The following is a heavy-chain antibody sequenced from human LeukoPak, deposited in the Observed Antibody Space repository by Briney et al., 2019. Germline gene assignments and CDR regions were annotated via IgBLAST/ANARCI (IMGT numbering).Heavy chain of an antibody. Sequence: PSETLSLTCAVSGYSISSGYYWGWIRQPPGKGLEWIGNVYHSGSTYKTPSLKSRVSISLDTSNNQFSLKLTSVTAADTAIYYCARLSGAPVRHPIYHFDYWGQGTLVTVSS. D-gene: IGHD1-26*01. CDR2: VYHSGST. V-gene: IGHV4-38-2*01. CDR3: ARLSGAPVRHPIYHFDY. J-gene: IGHJ4*02. CDR1: GYSISSGYY.